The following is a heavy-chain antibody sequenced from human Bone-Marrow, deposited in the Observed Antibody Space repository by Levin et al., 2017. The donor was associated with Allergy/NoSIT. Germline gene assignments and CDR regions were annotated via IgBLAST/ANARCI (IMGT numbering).Heavy chain of an antibody. J-gene: IGHJ4*02. CDR2: ISSEGRNK. V-gene: IGHV3-30*12. CDR1: RFTFSSFA. Sequence: GESLKISCAASRFTFSSFAIHWVRQAPGKGLEWVAGISSEGRNKYFSDLVKGRFTISRDNSKNIMFLQLNSLRVEDTAMYFCAREIGWELQGYLDYWGQGIQVTVSS. D-gene: IGHD1-7*01. CDR3: AREIGWELQGYLDY.